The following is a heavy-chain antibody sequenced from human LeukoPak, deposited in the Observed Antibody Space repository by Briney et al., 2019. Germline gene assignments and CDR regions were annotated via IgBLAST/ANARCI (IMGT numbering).Heavy chain of an antibody. V-gene: IGHV1-18*01. D-gene: IGHD6-6*01. Sequence: ASVKVSCKASGYTFTSYGISWVRQAPGQGLEWMGWISAYNGNTNYAQKLQGRVTMTTDTSTSTAYMELRSLRSDDTAVYYCARDRGESIAGLLYGMDVWGQGTTVTVSS. J-gene: IGHJ6*02. CDR1: GYTFTSYG. CDR3: ARDRGESIAGLLYGMDV. CDR2: ISAYNGNT.